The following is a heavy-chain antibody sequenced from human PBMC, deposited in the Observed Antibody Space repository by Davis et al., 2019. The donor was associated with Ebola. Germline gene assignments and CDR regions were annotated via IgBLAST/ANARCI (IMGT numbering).Heavy chain of an antibody. CDR1: GGSISGYF. J-gene: IGHJ4*02. CDR3: ARGQTPQYVY. Sequence: MPSETLSLTCAVYGGSISGYFWNWIRQPPGKGLEWIGEINHSGSTNYNPSLKSRVTISEEPSKNQFSLKLSSVTAADTAVYYCARGQTPQYVYWGQGTLVTVSS. D-gene: IGHD2-8*01. CDR2: INHSGST. V-gene: IGHV4-34*01.